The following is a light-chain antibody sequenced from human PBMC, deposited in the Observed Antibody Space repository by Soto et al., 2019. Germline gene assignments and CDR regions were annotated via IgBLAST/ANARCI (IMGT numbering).Light chain of an antibody. CDR3: QKYHTAPPT. CDR2: GAS. CDR1: QDIRDF. V-gene: IGKV1-27*01. J-gene: IGKJ1*01. Sequence: IQLTQSPSSLSASVGDRVTITCRASQDIRDFVAWYQQKPGTVPRLVIFGASTLQSGVPSRFSGSGSGTEFTLSISNLQPEDVGTFYCQKYHTAPPTFGHGTRVDIK.